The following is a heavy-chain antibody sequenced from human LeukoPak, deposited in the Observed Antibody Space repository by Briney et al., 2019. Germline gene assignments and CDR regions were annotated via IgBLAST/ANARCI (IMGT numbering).Heavy chain of an antibody. CDR1: GGSISRYY. D-gene: IGHD3-22*01. CDR3: ARDQNSGDTSGYYGEFDY. Sequence: SETLSLTCIVSGGSISRYYWSWIRQPPGKGLEWIGYIYYSGSTNYNLSLKNRVTISIDTSKNQFSLKLSSVTAADTAVYYCARDQNSGDTSGYYGEFDYWGQGTLVTVSS. J-gene: IGHJ4*02. V-gene: IGHV4-59*01. CDR2: IYYSGST.